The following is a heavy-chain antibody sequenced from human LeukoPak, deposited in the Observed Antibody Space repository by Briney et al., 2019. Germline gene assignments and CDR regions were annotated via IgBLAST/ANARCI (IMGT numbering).Heavy chain of an antibody. CDR2: ISAYNGNT. D-gene: IGHD3-10*01. Sequence: ASVKVSCKASGYTFTSYGISWVRQAPGQGLEWMGWISAYNGNTNYAQKLQGRVTMTTDTSTSTAYMELRSLRSDDTAVYYCARDKQDYYGSGSYYNRYYFDYWGQGTLVTVSS. CDR1: GYTFTSYG. V-gene: IGHV1-18*01. J-gene: IGHJ4*02. CDR3: ARDKQDYYGSGSYYNRYYFDY.